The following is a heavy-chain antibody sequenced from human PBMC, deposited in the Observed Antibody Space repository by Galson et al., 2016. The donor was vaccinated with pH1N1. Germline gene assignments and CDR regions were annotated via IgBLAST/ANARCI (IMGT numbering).Heavy chain of an antibody. J-gene: IGHJ6*02. V-gene: IGHV3-30-3*01. Sequence: SLRLSCAASGLVFRAYSMHWVRQAPGKGLEWVAVLSYDENQEYYADFVKGRFTVSRDTSQSTLYLRMNSLRPEDTAVYYCARGPKSSSGWTFYYFGMDVWGHGTTVIVS. CDR3: ARGPKSSSGWTFYYFGMDV. CDR2: LSYDENQE. CDR1: GLVFRAYS. D-gene: IGHD3-22*01.